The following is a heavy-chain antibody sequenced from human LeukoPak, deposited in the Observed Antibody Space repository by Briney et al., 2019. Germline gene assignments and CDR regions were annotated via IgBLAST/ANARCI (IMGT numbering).Heavy chain of an antibody. J-gene: IGHJ5*02. V-gene: IGHV3-7*01. CDR2: LRPDGSDK. Sequence: GGSLRLSCAASGFTFSDYWMTWVRQAPGKGPEWVANLRPDGSDKYYVNSVRGRFTISRDNARNLVYLQMNSLRAEDTAVYYCARDAYSDASESWGQGTLVTVSS. CDR3: ARDAYSDASES. CDR1: GFTFSDYW. D-gene: IGHD5-18*01.